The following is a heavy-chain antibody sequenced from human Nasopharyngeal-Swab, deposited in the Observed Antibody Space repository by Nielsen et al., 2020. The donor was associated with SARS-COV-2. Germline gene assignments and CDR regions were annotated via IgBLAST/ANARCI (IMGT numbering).Heavy chain of an antibody. J-gene: IGHJ3*02. D-gene: IGHD3-3*01. CDR3: ASEGSGVFGVVIYAFDI. CDR1: GYTLTVLP. Sequence: ASVKVSCKVSGYTLTVLPIHWVRQAPGKGLELMVTVVPDDGEPIYAQNFQGRVTMTEDTSTYTAYLELSSLRSEDTAVYYCASEGSGVFGVVIYAFDIWGPGTLVTVSS. CDR2: VVPDDGEP. V-gene: IGHV1-24*01.